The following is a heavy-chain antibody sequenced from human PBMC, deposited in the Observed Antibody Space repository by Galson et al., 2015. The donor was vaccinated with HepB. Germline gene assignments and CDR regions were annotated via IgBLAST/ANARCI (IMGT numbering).Heavy chain of an antibody. Sequence: SLRLSCAASGFTFSSYWMSWVRQAPGKGLEWVANIKQDGSEKYYVDSVKGRFTISRDNAKNSLYLQMNSLRAEDTAVYYCASRNPGYSSGWYWGVAFDIWGQGTMVTVSS. CDR2: IKQDGSEK. CDR3: ASRNPGYSSGWYWGVAFDI. V-gene: IGHV3-7*01. D-gene: IGHD6-19*01. J-gene: IGHJ3*02. CDR1: GFTFSSYW.